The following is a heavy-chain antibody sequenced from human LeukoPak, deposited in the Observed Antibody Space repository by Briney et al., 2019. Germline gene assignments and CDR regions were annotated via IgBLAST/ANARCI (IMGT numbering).Heavy chain of an antibody. J-gene: IGHJ3*02. CDR2: ISAYNGNT. Sequence: RASVKVSCKASGYTFTSYGISWVRQAPGQGLEWMGWISAYNGNTNYAQKLQGRVTMSTDTSMSTGYMELRSLRSDDTAVYYCARGLQETLAWLKALSAFDIWGQGTMVTVSS. CDR1: GYTFTSYG. CDR3: ARGLQETLAWLKALSAFDI. D-gene: IGHD5-24*01. V-gene: IGHV1-18*01.